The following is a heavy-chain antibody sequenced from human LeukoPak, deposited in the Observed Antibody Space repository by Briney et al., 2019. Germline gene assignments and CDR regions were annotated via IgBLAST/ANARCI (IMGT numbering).Heavy chain of an antibody. J-gene: IGHJ2*01. D-gene: IGHD3-10*01. V-gene: IGHV4-4*02. CDR1: GGSISSSNW. CDR3: AREPPAEEWFGEFYHYWYFDL. CDR2: IYHSGST. Sequence: PSETLSLTCAVSGGSISSSNWWSWVRQPPGKGLEWIGEIYHSGSTNYSPSLKSRVTISVDKSKNQFSLKLTSVTAADTAVYYCAREPPAEEWFGEFYHYWYFDLWGRGTLVTVSS.